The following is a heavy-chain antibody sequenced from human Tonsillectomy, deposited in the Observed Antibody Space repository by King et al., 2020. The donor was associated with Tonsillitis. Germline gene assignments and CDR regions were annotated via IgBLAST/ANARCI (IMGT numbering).Heavy chain of an antibody. J-gene: IGHJ6*02. CDR3: AKDSGAIYYPLGLNSMDV. CDR2: SWGSGGNK. CDR1: GLTFSSYA. Sequence: VQLVESGGGLVQPGGSLRLSCAASGLTFSSYALSWVRQAPGKGLEWVSTSWGSGGNKYYADSVKGRFTISRDNPKNTLYLQMNSLRAEDTAVYYCAKDSGAIYYPLGLNSMDVWGQGTTVTVSS. D-gene: IGHD1-26*01. V-gene: IGHV3-23*04.